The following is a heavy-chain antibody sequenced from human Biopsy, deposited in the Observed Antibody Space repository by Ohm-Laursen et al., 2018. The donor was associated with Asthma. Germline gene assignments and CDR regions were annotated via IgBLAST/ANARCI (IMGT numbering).Heavy chain of an antibody. CDR3: SRDFTSGSGSPFHF. CDR1: GFIFGDFE. CDR2: ISSLSRYI. J-gene: IGHJ4*02. D-gene: IGHD3-10*01. Sequence: SLRLSCSASGFIFGDFEMHWVRQAPGKGLEWVASISSLSRYIYHATSLRGRFTISRDNAKRSLYLQMDSLRGDDTAVYYCSRDFTSGSGSPFHFWGRGTLVTVSA. V-gene: IGHV3-21*01.